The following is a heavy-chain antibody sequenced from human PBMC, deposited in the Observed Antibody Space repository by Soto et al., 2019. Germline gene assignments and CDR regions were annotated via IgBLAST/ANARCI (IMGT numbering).Heavy chain of an antibody. J-gene: IGHJ4*02. Sequence: PGGSLRLSCTTSGFTFSTYAMTWVRRAPGKGLEWVSSITPTGDKTYYADSVKGRFTISRDNSKNTLYLQMNSLRAEDTAVYYCAKYQYSYSPPFDFWGQGTLVTVSS. CDR2: ITPTGDKT. CDR3: AKYQYSYSPPFDF. D-gene: IGHD5-12*01. V-gene: IGHV3-23*01. CDR1: GFTFSTYA.